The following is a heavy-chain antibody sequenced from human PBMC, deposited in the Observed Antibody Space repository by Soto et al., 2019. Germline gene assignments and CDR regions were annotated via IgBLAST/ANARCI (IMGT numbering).Heavy chain of an antibody. D-gene: IGHD2-15*01. CDR1: GFTFISYS. J-gene: IGHJ4*02. CDR2: ISSSSSTI. CDR3: ARDSIGAASDY. Sequence: LGGSLRLSCAASGFTFISYSMNWVRQAPGKGLEWVSYISSSSSTIYYADSVKGRFAISRDNAKNSLYLQMNSLRAEDTAVYYCARDSIGAASDYWGQGTLVTVSS. V-gene: IGHV3-48*01.